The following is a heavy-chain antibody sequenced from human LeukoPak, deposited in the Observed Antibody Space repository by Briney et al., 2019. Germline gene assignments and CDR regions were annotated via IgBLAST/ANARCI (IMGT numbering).Heavy chain of an antibody. CDR2: INHSGST. V-gene: IGHV4-34*01. CDR3: ARWPRITIFGVVPGGWFDP. Sequence: PSETLSLTCAVYGGSFSGYYWSWIRQPPGKGLEWIGEINHSGSTNYNPSLKSRVTISVDTSKNQFSLKLSSVTAADTAVYYCARWPRITIFGVVPGGWFDPWGQGTLVTVSS. CDR1: GGSFSGYY. J-gene: IGHJ5*02. D-gene: IGHD3-3*01.